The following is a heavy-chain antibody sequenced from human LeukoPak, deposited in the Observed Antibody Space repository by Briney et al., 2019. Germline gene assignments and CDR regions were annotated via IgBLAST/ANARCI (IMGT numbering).Heavy chain of an antibody. J-gene: IGHJ4*02. D-gene: IGHD2-2*01. V-gene: IGHV3-48*04. CDR1: GFTFSSYS. CDR2: ISSSGSTI. CDR3: ARRCSSTSCYGGLDY. Sequence: SGGSLRLSCAASGFTFSSYSMNWVRQAPGKGLEWVSYISSSGSTIYYADSVKGRFTISRDNAKNSLYLQMNSLRAEDTAVYYCARRCSSTSCYGGLDYWGQGTLVTVSS.